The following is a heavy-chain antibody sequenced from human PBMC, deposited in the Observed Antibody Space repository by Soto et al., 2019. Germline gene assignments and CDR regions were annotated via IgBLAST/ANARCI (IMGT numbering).Heavy chain of an antibody. J-gene: IGHJ4*02. CDR3: ARSKGGAALPYYFDY. CDR2: ISSSSSYI. V-gene: IGHV3-21*01. CDR1: GFTFSSYS. D-gene: IGHD6-13*01. Sequence: EVQLVESGGGLVKPGGSLRLSCAASGFTFSSYSMNWVRQAPGKGLEWVSSISSSSSYIYYADSVKGRFTISRDNAKNSQYLQMNGLRAEDTAVYYCARSKGGAALPYYFDYWGQGTLVTVSS.